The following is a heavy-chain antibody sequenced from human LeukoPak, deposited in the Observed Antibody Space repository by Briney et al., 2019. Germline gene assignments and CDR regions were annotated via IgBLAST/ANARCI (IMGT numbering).Heavy chain of an antibody. CDR3: ARSSYSSSSSV. V-gene: IGHV3-7*03. Sequence: PGGSLRVSCEVSGFTFSSYCMKWVRQDPGKGLEWVANIKQDGSDKYYVDSVKGRFTISRDNAKNSLYLQINSLRAEDTAVYYCARSSYSSSSSVWGQGTMVTVSS. CDR2: IKQDGSDK. D-gene: IGHD6-6*01. J-gene: IGHJ3*01. CDR1: GFTFSSYC.